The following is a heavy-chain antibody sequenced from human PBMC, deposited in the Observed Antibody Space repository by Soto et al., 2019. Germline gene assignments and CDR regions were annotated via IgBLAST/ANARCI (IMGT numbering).Heavy chain of an antibody. CDR2: ISGSAGKT. Sequence: PVGSLRLSCAASGFTFTSYAMSWVRQAPGKGLEWVAIISGSAGKTYYVGSVKGRFTISRDNSKNTLYLQMNSLRAEDTAVYHCAKVTSARVFYFGLDVWGQGTTVTVSS. V-gene: IGHV3-23*01. J-gene: IGHJ6*02. CDR1: GFTFTSYA. CDR3: AKVTSARVFYFGLDV. D-gene: IGHD2-2*01.